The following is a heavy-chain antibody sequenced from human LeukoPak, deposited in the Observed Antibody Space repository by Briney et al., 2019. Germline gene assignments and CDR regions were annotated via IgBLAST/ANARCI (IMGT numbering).Heavy chain of an antibody. J-gene: IGHJ4*02. Sequence: PSETLSLTCTVSGGSISSSSYYWGWIRQPPGKGLEWIGSIYYSGSTYYNPSLKIRVTISVGTSKNQFSLKLSSVTAADTAVYYCARHGGIAVAGTGVDYWGQGTLVTVSS. CDR3: ARHGGIAVAGTGVDY. D-gene: IGHD6-19*01. CDR1: GGSISSSSYY. CDR2: IYYSGST. V-gene: IGHV4-39*01.